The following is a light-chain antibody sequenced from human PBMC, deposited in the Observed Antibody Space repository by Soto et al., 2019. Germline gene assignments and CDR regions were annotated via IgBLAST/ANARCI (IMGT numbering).Light chain of an antibody. CDR3: SSYTSSSTYVV. J-gene: IGLJ2*01. CDR1: SSDVGGYNY. V-gene: IGLV2-14*01. Sequence: QSALTQPASVSGSPGQSITISCTGTSSDVGGYNYVSWYQQHPGKAPKLMIYDVSNRPSGVSNRFSGSKSGNTASLPISGLQAEDEADYYCSSYTSSSTYVVFGGGTQLTVL. CDR2: DVS.